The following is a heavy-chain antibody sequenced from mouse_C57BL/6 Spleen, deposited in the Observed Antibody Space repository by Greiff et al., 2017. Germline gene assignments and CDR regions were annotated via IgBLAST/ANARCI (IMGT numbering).Heavy chain of an antibody. CDR2: IYPGDGDT. CDR1: GYAFSSYW. Sequence: QVQLQQSGAELVKPGASVKISCKASGYAFSSYWMNWVKQRPGKGLEWIGQIYPGDGDTNYNGKFKGKATLTADKSSSTAYMQLSSLTSEDSAVYVCARTDYDYDKRFAYWGQGTLVTVSA. J-gene: IGHJ3*01. V-gene: IGHV1-80*01. D-gene: IGHD2-4*01. CDR3: ARTDYDYDKRFAY.